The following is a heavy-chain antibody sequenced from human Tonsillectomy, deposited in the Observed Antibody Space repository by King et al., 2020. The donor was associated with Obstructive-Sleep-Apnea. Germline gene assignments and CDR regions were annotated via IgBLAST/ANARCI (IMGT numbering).Heavy chain of an antibody. Sequence: VQLVESGGGVVQPGRSLRLSCAASGFTFSSYAMHWVRQAPGKGLEWVAVIAYDGSNKYYAVSVKGRFTISRDNSKNTLYLQMNSLRAEDTAVYYCARGPYYYDSSGYAGFDYWGQGTLVTVSS. CDR2: IAYDGSNK. D-gene: IGHD3-22*01. V-gene: IGHV3-30-3*01. CDR3: ARGPYYYDSSGYAGFDY. J-gene: IGHJ4*02. CDR1: GFTFSSYA.